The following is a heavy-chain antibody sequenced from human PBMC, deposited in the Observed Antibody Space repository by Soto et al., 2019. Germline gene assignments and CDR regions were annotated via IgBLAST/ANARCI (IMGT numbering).Heavy chain of an antibody. Sequence: EVQLLESGGGLVQPGGSLRLSCAAFGFTFSSYAMTWVRQAPGKGLEWVSAITGSGGTTYYADSVKGRFTISRDNSKNTLYLQMNSLSAEDTAVYYCAREGQGYYDFWSGYFATGGFDPWGQGTLVTVSS. J-gene: IGHJ5*02. CDR2: ITGSGGTT. V-gene: IGHV3-23*01. CDR1: GFTFSSYA. D-gene: IGHD3-3*01. CDR3: AREGQGYYDFWSGYFATGGFDP.